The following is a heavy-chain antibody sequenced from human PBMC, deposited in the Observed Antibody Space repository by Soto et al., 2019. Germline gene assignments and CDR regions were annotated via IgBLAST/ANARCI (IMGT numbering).Heavy chain of an antibody. D-gene: IGHD6-19*01. J-gene: IGHJ3*02. CDR1: GFTFSSYW. CDR2: INSDGSST. CDR3: ARGPSSGIAVAVWPAFDI. V-gene: IGHV3-74*01. Sequence: GGSLRLSCAASGFTFSSYWMHWVRQAPGKGLVWVSRINSDGSSTSYADSVKGRFTISRDNAKNTLYLQMNSLRAEDTAVYYCARGPSSGIAVAVWPAFDIWGQGTMVTVSS.